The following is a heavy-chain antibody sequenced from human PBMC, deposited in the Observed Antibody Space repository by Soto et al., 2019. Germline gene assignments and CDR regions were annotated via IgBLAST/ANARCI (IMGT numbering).Heavy chain of an antibody. V-gene: IGHV1-46*01. CDR2: INPSGGST. D-gene: IGHD4-4*01. CDR3: AREMDLGPGYSNYVGGGAFDI. Sequence: QVQLVQSGAEVKKPGASVKVSCKASGYTFTSYYMHWVRQAPGQGLEWMGIINPSGGSTSYAQKSPGRVTMTRDTSTSTVYRELSSLRSEDTAVYYCAREMDLGPGYSNYVGGGAFDIWGQGTMVTVSS. CDR1: GYTFTSYY. J-gene: IGHJ3*02.